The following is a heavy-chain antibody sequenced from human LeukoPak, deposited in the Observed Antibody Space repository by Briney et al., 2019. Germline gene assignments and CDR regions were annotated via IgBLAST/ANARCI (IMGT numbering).Heavy chain of an antibody. V-gene: IGHV4-59*08. CDR2: IYYSGST. CDR1: GGSISSYY. CDR3: ARHLPSRGHDIYAFDI. Sequence: PSETLSLTCTVSGGSISSYYWSWIRQPPGKGLEWIGYIYYSGSTNYNPSLKSRVTISVDTSKNQFSLKLSSVTAADTAVYYCARHLPSRGHDIYAFDIWGQGTMVTVSS. D-gene: IGHD3-9*01. J-gene: IGHJ3*02.